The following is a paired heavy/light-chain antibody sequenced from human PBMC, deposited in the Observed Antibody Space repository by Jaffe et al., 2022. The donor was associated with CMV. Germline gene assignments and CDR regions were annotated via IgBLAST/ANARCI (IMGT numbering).Heavy chain of an antibody. V-gene: IGHV4-59*08. Sequence: QVQLQESGPGLVKPSETLSLTCTVSGGYISTYHWGWVRQPPGKGLEWIGYIYYTGRTNYNPSLKSRVTMSVDTSKTQFSLNLSSVTAADTAVYYCARQGIFGDGYNLKAAGLDYWGQGTLVTVSS. CDR1: GGYISTYH. CDR3: ARQGIFGDGYNLKAAGLDY. J-gene: IGHJ4*02. CDR2: IYYTGRT. D-gene: IGHD2-21*01.
Light chain of an antibody. CDR3: QQYGTSSWT. CDR2: GAS. Sequence: VLTQSPGTLSLSPGERATLSCRASQSVSDSDLAWYQQKPGQAPRLLIFGASRRATGIPDRFSGSGSGTDFTLTISRLAPEDFAVYYCQQYGTSSWTFGRGTKVEIK. CDR1: QSVSDSD. J-gene: IGKJ1*01. V-gene: IGKV3-20*01.